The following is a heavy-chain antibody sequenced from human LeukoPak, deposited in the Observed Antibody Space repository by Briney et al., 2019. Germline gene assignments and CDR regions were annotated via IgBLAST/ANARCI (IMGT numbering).Heavy chain of an antibody. Sequence: PSETLSLTCTVSGGSISSGDYYWSWIRQPPGKGLEWIGYIYCSGSTYYNPSLKSRVTISVDTSKNQFSLKLSSVTAADTAVYYCARESVGYSYGYYFDYWGQGTLVTVSS. J-gene: IGHJ4*02. CDR2: IYCSGST. V-gene: IGHV4-30-4*01. CDR3: ARESVGYSYGYYFDY. CDR1: GGSISSGDYY. D-gene: IGHD5-18*01.